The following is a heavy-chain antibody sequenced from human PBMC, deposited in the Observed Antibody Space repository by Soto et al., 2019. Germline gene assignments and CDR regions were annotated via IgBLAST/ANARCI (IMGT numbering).Heavy chain of an antibody. D-gene: IGHD2-8*02. J-gene: IGHJ6*02. CDR2: ISWSSATI. CDR1: GFSFDEYG. CDR3: AKSTGGTANGLDV. V-gene: IGHV3-9*01. Sequence: EVQLVESGGGLVQPGRSLRLSCAASGFSFDEYGMHWVRQGPGKGLEWVSGISWSSATIGYADSVKGRFSISRDNAKRDLYLQMSSLRPEDTSLYYCAKSTGGTANGLDVWGQGITVTVSS.